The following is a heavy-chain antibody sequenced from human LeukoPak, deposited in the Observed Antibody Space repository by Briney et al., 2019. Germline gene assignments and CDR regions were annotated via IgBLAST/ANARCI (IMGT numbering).Heavy chain of an antibody. CDR3: ARGHSGYDFDY. J-gene: IGHJ4*02. V-gene: IGHV1-2*06. D-gene: IGHD5-12*01. Sequence: ASVKVSCKASGYTFTGYYMHWMRQAPGQGLEWMGRINPNSGGTNYAQKFQGRVTMTRDTPISTAYMELSRLRSDDTAVYYCARGHSGYDFDYWGQGTLVTVSS. CDR1: GYTFTGYY. CDR2: INPNSGGT.